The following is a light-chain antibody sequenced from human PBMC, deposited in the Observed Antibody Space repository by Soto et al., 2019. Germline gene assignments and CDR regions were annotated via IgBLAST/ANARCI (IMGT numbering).Light chain of an antibody. J-gene: IGLJ2*01. Sequence: QSALTQPASVSGSPGQSITISCTGTSSDVGGYNYVSWYQQHPGKVPKLMIYDVSNRPSGVSNRFSASKSGNTAPLTISGLQAEDEADYYCSSYTSSSSLVFGGGTKLTVL. CDR3: SSYTSSSSLV. V-gene: IGLV2-14*01. CDR2: DVS. CDR1: SSDVGGYNY.